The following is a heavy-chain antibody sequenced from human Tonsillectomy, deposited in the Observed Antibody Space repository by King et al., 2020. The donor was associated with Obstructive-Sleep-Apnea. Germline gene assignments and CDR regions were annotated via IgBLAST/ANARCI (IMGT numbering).Heavy chain of an antibody. CDR1: GFPFSSYT. Sequence: VQLVESGGGLVQPGGSLRLSCAASGFPFSSYTMTWVRQAPGKGLEWVSAISSSGGSTYYADSVKGRFSISRDNSKNTVYLQMHSPRVEDTAVYYCTKGAIDYYGNSLDYWGQGTLVTVSS. J-gene: IGHJ4*02. D-gene: IGHD4-23*01. CDR3: TKGAIDYYGNSLDY. CDR2: ISSSGGST. V-gene: IGHV3-23*04.